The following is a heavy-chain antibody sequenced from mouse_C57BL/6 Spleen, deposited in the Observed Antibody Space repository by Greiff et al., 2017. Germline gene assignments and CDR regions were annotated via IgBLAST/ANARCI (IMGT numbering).Heavy chain of an antibody. CDR3: ARRSNWDDYYAMDD. CDR1: GYTFTSYD. CDR2: IYPRDGST. J-gene: IGHJ4*01. Sequence: VKLVESGPELVKPGASVKLSCKASGYTFTSYDINWVKQRPGQGLEWIGWIYPRDGSTKYNEKFKGKATLTVDTSSSTAYMELHSLTSEDSAVYFCARRSNWDDYYAMDDWGQGTSDTVSS. D-gene: IGHD4-1*01. V-gene: IGHV1-85*01.